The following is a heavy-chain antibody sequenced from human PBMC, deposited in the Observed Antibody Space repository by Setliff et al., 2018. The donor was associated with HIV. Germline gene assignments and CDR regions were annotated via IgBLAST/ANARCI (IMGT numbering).Heavy chain of an antibody. Sequence: GGSLRLSCVASGLTFNRYWMSWVRQVPGKGLEWVSVISGSGGSTFYADSVKVRFTISRDNSKNTLYLLMNGLRVEDTAVYYCARWRWEQSEFDHWGQGNQVTVSS. V-gene: IGHV3-23*01. J-gene: IGHJ4*02. CDR2: ISGSGGST. D-gene: IGHD1-1*01. CDR1: GLTFNRYW. CDR3: ARWRWEQSEFDH.